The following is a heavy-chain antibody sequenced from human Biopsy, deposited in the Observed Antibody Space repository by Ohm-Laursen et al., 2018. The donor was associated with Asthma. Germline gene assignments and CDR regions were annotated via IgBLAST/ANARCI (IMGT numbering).Heavy chain of an antibody. CDR2: ISVYNGNT. J-gene: IGHJ6*02. V-gene: IGHV1-18*01. CDR1: GYTFNSAG. CDR3: ARAVDYSHYYGIDV. Sequence: SVKVSCKTSGYTFNSAGITWVRQAPGQGLEWMGWISVYNGNTKVAQKLQDRVTMITDTSTSTADMELRSLRSDDTAVYFCARAVDYSHYYGIDVWGQGTTVTVS. D-gene: IGHD3-10*01.